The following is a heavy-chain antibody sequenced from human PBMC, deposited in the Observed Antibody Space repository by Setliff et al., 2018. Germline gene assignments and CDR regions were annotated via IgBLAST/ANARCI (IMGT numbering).Heavy chain of an antibody. Sequence: SETLSLTCTVSGASINSGTYYWAWIRQPPGKGLEWIGSINYSGITYYSPSLKSRVIVSVDTSKNQFSLKLSSVTAADTAVYYCARAHTWSLPNDNSGYPGWFDPWGQGTLVTVSS. V-gene: IGHV4-39*02. CDR1: GASINSGTYY. D-gene: IGHD3-22*01. J-gene: IGHJ5*02. CDR3: ARAHTWSLPNDNSGYPGWFDP. CDR2: INYSGIT.